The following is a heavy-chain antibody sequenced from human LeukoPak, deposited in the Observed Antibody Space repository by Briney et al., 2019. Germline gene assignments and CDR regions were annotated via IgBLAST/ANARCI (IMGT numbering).Heavy chain of an antibody. CDR2: INPNSGGT. CDR1: GYTFTSYY. D-gene: IGHD4-17*01. J-gene: IGHJ6*03. V-gene: IGHV1-2*06. Sequence: GASVKVSCKASGYTFTSYYMHWVRQAPGQGLEWMGRINPNSGGTNYAQKFQGRVTMTRDTSISTAYMELSRLRSDDTAVYYCARDPFPTVTVYYYYYMDVWGKGTTVTVSS. CDR3: ARDPFPTVTVYYYYYMDV.